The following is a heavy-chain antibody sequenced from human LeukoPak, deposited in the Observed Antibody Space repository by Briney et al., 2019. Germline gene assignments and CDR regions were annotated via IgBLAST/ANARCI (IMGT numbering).Heavy chain of an antibody. V-gene: IGHV3-74*01. J-gene: IGHJ4*02. D-gene: IGHD6-6*01. CDR3: ARGLSGYASSLGY. Sequence: PGGSLRLSCAASGFTFSSYWMHWVRQAPGKGLVWVSRINSDGSSTSYADSVRGRFSTSRDNAKNTLYLQMNSLRAEDTAVYYCARGLSGYASSLGYWGQGTLVTVSA. CDR1: GFTFSSYW. CDR2: INSDGSST.